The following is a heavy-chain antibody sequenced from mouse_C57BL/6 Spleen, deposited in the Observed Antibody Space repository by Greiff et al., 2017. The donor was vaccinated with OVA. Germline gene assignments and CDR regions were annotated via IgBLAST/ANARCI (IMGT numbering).Heavy chain of an antibody. V-gene: IGHV5-17*01. CDR2: ISSGSSTI. CDR1: GFTFSDYG. CDR3: ARGDWDGDLSLYFDY. Sequence: DVMLVESGGGLVKPGGSLKLSCAASGFTFSDYGMHWVRQAPEKGLEWVAYISSGSSTIYYADTVKGRFTISRDNAKNTLFLQMTSLRSEDTAMYYCARGDWDGDLSLYFDYWGQGTTLTVSS. D-gene: IGHD4-1*01. J-gene: IGHJ2*01.